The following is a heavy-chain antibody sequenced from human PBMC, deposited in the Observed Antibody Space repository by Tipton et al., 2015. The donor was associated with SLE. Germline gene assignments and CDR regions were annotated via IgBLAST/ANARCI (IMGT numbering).Heavy chain of an antibody. J-gene: IGHJ4*02. Sequence: GSLRLSCAASGFTFSSYWMSWVRQAPGKGLEWVANIKQDGSEKYYVDSVKGRFTISRDNAKNSLYLQMNSLRAEDTAVYYCAREYGSGSYEYYFDYWGQGTLVTVSS. CDR1: GFTFSSYW. CDR2: IKQDGSEK. D-gene: IGHD3-10*01. CDR3: AREYGSGSYEYYFDY. V-gene: IGHV3-7*01.